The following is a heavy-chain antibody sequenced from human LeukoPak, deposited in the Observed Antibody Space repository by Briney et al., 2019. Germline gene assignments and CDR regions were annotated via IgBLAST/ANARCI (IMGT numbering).Heavy chain of an antibody. V-gene: IGHV1-46*01. CDR3: ARAGAIGDGSGWYGYMDV. CDR1: GYTFTSYY. Sequence: ASVKVSCKASGYTFTSYYMHWVRQAPGQGLEWKGIINPSGGSTSYAQKFQGRVTMTRDASTSTVYMELSSLRSEDTAVYYCARAGAIGDGSGWYGYMDVWGKGTTVTVSS. CDR2: INPSGGST. D-gene: IGHD6-19*01. J-gene: IGHJ6*03.